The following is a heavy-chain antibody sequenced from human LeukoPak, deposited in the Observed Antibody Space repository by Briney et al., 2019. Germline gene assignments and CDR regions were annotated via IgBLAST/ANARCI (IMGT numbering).Heavy chain of an antibody. V-gene: IGHV3-30*14. D-gene: IGHD2-2*01. Sequence: GGSLRLSCGASVFTFITYAIHSVRQAPGKGLEWVALISYDGSDKYYTDSVKGRFTISRDNSKKTVYLQMNSLRVEDTGVYYCASAEGQYCSSANRFARQASWGQGALVTVSS. CDR3: ASAEGQYCSSANRFARQAS. CDR1: VFTFITYA. J-gene: IGHJ5*02. CDR2: ISYDGSDK.